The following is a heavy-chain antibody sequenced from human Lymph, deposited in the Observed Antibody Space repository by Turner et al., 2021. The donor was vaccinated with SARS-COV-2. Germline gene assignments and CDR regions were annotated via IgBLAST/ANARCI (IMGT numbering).Heavy chain of an antibody. D-gene: IGHD3-16*01. J-gene: IGHJ4*02. CDR1: GGSVSSYA. V-gene: IGHV1-69*18. Sequence: QVQLVHSGAEVKKPGSSVKASCKASGGSVSSYATRWVRQATGQGLDWMRSIIPLFGTPNDAEKFQGRVTITADESTSTACMELSSLRSEDTAVYYCASLGGDYVFDYWGQGTLVTVSS. CDR2: IIPLFGTP. CDR3: ASLGGDYVFDY.